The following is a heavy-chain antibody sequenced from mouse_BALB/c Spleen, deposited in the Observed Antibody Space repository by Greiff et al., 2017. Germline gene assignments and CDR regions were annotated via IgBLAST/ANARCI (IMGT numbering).Heavy chain of an antibody. V-gene: IGHV10-3*03. D-gene: IGHD1-1*01. J-gene: IGHJ1*01. CDR3: VREGYYGWYFDV. CDR1: GFTFNTYA. Sequence: EVQLVESGGGLVQPKGSLKLSCAASGFTFNTYAMHWVCQAPGKGLEWVARIRSKSNNYATYYADSVKDRFTISRDDSQSMLYLQMNNLKTEDTAMYYCVREGYYGWYFDVWGAGTTVTVSS. CDR2: IRSKSNNYAT.